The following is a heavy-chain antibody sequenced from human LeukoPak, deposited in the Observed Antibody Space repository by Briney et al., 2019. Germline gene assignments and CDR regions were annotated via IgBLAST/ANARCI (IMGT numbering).Heavy chain of an antibody. J-gene: IGHJ4*02. CDR2: INRSGST. D-gene: IGHD3-22*01. V-gene: IGHV4-34*01. CDR1: GGSFSGYY. CDR3: ARALSGSSYFSGYRYYFDY. Sequence: SETLSLTCAVYGGSFSGYYWSWIRQPPGKGLEWIGEINRSGSTNYNPSLKSRVTMSVDTSKNQFSLRLSSVTAADTAVYYCARALSGSSYFSGYRYYFDYWGQGTLVTVSS.